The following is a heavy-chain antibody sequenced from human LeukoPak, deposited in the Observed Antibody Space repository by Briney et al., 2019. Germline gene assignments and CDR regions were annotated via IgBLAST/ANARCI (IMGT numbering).Heavy chain of an antibody. CDR2: ISAYNGNT. J-gene: IGHJ4*02. Sequence: ASVKVSCKASGYTFTSYGISWVRQAPGQGLEWMGWISAYNGNTNYAQKLQGRVTMTTDTSTSTAYMELRSLRSDDTAVYYCARDYGYTSSRSYFDCWGQGTLVTVSS. CDR1: GYTFTSYG. V-gene: IGHV1-18*04. D-gene: IGHD6-13*01. CDR3: ARDYGYTSSRSYFDC.